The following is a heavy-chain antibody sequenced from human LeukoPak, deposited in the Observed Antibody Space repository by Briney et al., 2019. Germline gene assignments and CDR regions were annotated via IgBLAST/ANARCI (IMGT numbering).Heavy chain of an antibody. CDR2: IKSKTDGGTT. CDR3: TTEPTYSSGWY. J-gene: IGHJ4*02. CDR1: GFTFSNAW. D-gene: IGHD6-19*01. Sequence: GGSLRLSCAAPGFTFSNAWMSWVRQAPGKGLEWVGRIKSKTDGGTTDYAAPVKGRFTISRDDSKNTLYLQMNSLKTEDTAVYYCTTEPTYSSGWYWGQGTLVTVSS. V-gene: IGHV3-15*01.